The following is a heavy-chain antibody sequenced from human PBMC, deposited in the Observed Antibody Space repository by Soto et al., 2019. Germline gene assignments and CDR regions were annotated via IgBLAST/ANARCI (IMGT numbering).Heavy chain of an antibody. CDR2: IFSTGTT. J-gene: IGHJ5*02. D-gene: IGHD2-15*01. Sequence: TSETLSLTGSVSGGSINDNSYYWGWIRQPPGKGLEWVGGIFSTGTTYYSPSLKDRVTISVDTSTNSFSLNLTSVTAADTAVYFCARLVVVAPVANAWGQGTLVTVSS. CDR3: ARLVVVAPVANA. V-gene: IGHV4-39*02. CDR1: GGSINDNSYY.